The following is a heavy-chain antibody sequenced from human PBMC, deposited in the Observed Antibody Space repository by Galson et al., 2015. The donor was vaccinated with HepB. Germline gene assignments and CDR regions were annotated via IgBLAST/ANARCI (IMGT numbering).Heavy chain of an antibody. Sequence: SVKVSCKASGYTFTGYYMHWVRQAPGQGLEWMGWINPNSGGTNYAQKFQGRVTMTRDTSISTAYMELSRLRSDGTAVYYCARAYYYGSGGGDYYYYYMDVWGKGTTVTVSS. CDR3: ARAYYYGSGGGDYYYYYMDV. CDR1: GYTFTGYY. V-gene: IGHV1-2*02. CDR2: INPNSGGT. D-gene: IGHD3-10*01. J-gene: IGHJ6*03.